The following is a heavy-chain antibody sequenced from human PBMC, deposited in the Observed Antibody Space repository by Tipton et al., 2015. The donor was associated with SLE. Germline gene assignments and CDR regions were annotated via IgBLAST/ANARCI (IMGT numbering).Heavy chain of an antibody. D-gene: IGHD5-12*01. CDR1: GGSFNGHY. J-gene: IGHJ4*02. CDR3: ARRHYSGPFDS. Sequence: TLSLTCAVYGGSFNGHYWNWFRQFQGKGLEWIGSIFYTGSTYYNPSLKSRVSFSIDTSKHQFSLKLNSVTAADTAVYYCARRHYSGPFDSWGQGTLVTVSS. V-gene: IGHV4-34*12. CDR2: IFYTGST.